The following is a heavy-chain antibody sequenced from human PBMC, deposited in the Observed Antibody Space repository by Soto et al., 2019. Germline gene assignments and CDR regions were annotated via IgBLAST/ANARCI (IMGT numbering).Heavy chain of an antibody. V-gene: IGHV5-51*01. CDR1: GCYFSHFW. J-gene: IGHJ4*02. CDR2: VYPGDPDI. D-gene: IGHD4-4*01. CDR3: AKYVGVRLTTGFDY. Sequence: ALTISCEAWGCYFSHFWIGWVRQIPGKGLEWMGYVYPGDPDIRYSPSFRGQVTISDDNSKNTLYLQMNSLRAEDTALFYCAKYVGVRLTTGFDYWGQGTPVTVSS.